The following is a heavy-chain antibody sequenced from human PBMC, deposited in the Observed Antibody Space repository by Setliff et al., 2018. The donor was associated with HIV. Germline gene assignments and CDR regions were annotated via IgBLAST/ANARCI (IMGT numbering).Heavy chain of an antibody. Sequence: GGSLRLSCAASGFMFASRSMGWVRQPLEKGLEWVSGISGDGKTTYYARSVKGRLTISRDFSKDTVYLDMNNLRVEDTGVYYCAQVAYSAAFEYWGHGALVTVSS. D-gene: IGHD2-21*01. V-gene: IGHV3-23*01. CDR3: AQVAYSAAFEY. CDR1: GFMFASRS. CDR2: ISGDGKTT. J-gene: IGHJ5*01.